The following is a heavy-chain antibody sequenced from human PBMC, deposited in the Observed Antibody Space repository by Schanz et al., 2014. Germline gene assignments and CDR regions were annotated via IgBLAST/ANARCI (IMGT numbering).Heavy chain of an antibody. D-gene: IGHD3-9*01. CDR3: AKRNHDMQSLPLDY. Sequence: QVQLVESGGGVVQPGRSLRLSCAASGFTFSSYGMHWVRQSPGKGLEWVALISYDGSNKYYADSVKGRFTISRDSSKNTLYLQMNSLRAEDTAVYYCAKRNHDMQSLPLDYWGQGTLVAVSS. CDR1: GFTFSSYG. J-gene: IGHJ4*02. CDR2: ISYDGSNK. V-gene: IGHV3-30*18.